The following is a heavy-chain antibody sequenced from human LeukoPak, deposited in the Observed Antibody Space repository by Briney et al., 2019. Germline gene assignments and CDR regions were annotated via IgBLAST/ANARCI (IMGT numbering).Heavy chain of an antibody. CDR2: IYYSGST. V-gene: IGHV4-59*01. D-gene: IGHD3-22*01. J-gene: IGHJ4*02. CDR1: GGSISSYY. CDR3: ARGTYYYDSSGYLLDY. Sequence: PSETLSLTCTVSGGSISSYYWSWIRQPPGKGVEWIGYIYYSGSTNYNPSLKSRVTISVDTSKNQFSLKLSSVTAADTAVYYCARGTYYYDSSGYLLDYWGQGTLVTVSS.